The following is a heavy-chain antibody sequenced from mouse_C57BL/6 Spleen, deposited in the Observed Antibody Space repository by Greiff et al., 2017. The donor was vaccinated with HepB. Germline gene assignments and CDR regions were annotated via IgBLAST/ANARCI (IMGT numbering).Heavy chain of an antibody. CDR2: ISDGGSYT. Sequence: EVQLQESGGGLVKPGGSLKLSCAASGFTFSSYAMSWVRQTPEKRLEWVATISDGGSYTYYPDNVKGRFTISRDNAKNNLYLQMSHLKSEDTAMYYCARETYYGSSYDYYAMDYWGQGTSVTVSS. J-gene: IGHJ4*01. D-gene: IGHD1-1*01. CDR1: GFTFSSYA. CDR3: ARETYYGSSYDYYAMDY. V-gene: IGHV5-4*01.